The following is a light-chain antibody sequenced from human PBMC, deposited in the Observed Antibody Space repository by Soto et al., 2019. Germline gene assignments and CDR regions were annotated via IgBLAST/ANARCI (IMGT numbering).Light chain of an antibody. CDR1: SSNIGAGYD. V-gene: IGLV1-40*01. CDR3: QCSASSRSGTVV. CDR2: GNS. J-gene: IGLJ2*01. Sequence: QSVLTQPPSVSGAPGQRVTISCTGSSSNIGAGYDVHWYQQLPGTAPKLLIYGNSNRPSGVPDRFSGSKSGTSASLAITGLRAEDEADDYCQCSASSRSGTVVFGGGTKLTVL.